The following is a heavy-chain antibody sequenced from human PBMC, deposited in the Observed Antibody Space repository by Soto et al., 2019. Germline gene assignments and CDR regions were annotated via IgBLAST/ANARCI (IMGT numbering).Heavy chain of an antibody. J-gene: IGHJ4*02. CDR3: ARDPYGTTYYFDY. Sequence: QVPLVESGGGVVQPGRSLRLSCAASGFTFSSYAMHWVRQAPGKGLEWVAVISYDGSNKYYADSVKGRFTISRDNSKNTLYLQMNSLRAEDTAVYYCARDPYGTTYYFDYWGQGTLVTVSS. V-gene: IGHV3-30-3*01. CDR1: GFTFSSYA. CDR2: ISYDGSNK. D-gene: IGHD1-7*01.